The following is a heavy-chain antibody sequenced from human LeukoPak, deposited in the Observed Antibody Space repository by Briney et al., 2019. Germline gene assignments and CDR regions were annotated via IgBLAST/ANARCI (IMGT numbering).Heavy chain of an antibody. J-gene: IGHJ4*02. D-gene: IGHD1-1*01. CDR1: GFTFSSYA. Sequence: PGGSLRLSCAASGFTFSSYAMHWVRQAPGKGLEWVAVISYDGSNKYYADSVKGRFTISRDNSKNTLYLQMNSLRAEDTAVYYCAREGYVWGQGTLVTVSS. CDR2: ISYDGSNK. CDR3: AREGYV. V-gene: IGHV3-30-3*01.